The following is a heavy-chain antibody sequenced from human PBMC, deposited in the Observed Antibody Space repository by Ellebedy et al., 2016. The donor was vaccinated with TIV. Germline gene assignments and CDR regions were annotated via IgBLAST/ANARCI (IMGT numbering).Heavy chain of an antibody. CDR1: GFTFSSHS. D-gene: IGHD6-19*01. CDR2: ISSSSSYI. V-gene: IGHV3-21*01. J-gene: IGHJ4*02. Sequence: GESLKISCAASGFTFSSHSMNWVRQAPGKGLEWVSSISSSSSYIYYADSVKGRFTISRDNAKNSLYLQMNSLRAEDTAVYYCARSLIAVAGTGKFDYWGQGTLVTVSS. CDR3: ARSLIAVAGTGKFDY.